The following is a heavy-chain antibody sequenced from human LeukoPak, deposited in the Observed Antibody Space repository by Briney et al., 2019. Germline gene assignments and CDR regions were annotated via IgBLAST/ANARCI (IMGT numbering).Heavy chain of an antibody. CDR3: ARRGYSGYDPPESYYYMDV. D-gene: IGHD5-12*01. V-gene: IGHV4-4*02. CDR2: INHSGST. J-gene: IGHJ6*03. CDR1: GDSISNNNW. Sequence: PSETLSLTCAVSGDSISNNNWWSWVRQPPGKGLEWLGEINHSGSTNYNPSLKSRVTISVDTSKNQFSLKLSSVTAADTAVYYCARRGYSGYDPPESYYYMDVWGKGTTVTISS.